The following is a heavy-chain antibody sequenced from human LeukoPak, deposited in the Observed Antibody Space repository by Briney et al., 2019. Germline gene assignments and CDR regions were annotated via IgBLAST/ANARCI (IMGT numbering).Heavy chain of an antibody. CDR3: ARTLPFNGGWRATFDF. CDR2: IHHIGST. Sequence: SETLSLTCTVSGDSSSGHSYFWGWIRQAPGKGLEWIANIHHIGSTYYNPSLKSRVAISVDQYTKQFSAELSSVTAADTAVYSCARTLPFNGGWRATFDFWGQGTLVTVSS. CDR1: GDSSSGHSYF. D-gene: IGHD2-8*01. V-gene: IGHV4-39*01. J-gene: IGHJ4*02.